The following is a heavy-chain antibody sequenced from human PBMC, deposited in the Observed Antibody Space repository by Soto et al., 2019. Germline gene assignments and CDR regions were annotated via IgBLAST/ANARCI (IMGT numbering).Heavy chain of an antibody. Sequence: EMQLLESGGGLVQPGGSLRLSCTASTVTFSNYAMIWVRQAPGQGLEWVSAISGSGDRTFYADSQKGRFTISRDNSKNARYLNMNSLRVEDTAVYFCANGFSGSRYYNRFDPWGQGTLVTVSS. J-gene: IGHJ5*02. V-gene: IGHV3-23*01. CDR2: ISGSGDRT. CDR1: TVTFSNYA. CDR3: ANGFSGSRYYNRFDP. D-gene: IGHD2-15*01.